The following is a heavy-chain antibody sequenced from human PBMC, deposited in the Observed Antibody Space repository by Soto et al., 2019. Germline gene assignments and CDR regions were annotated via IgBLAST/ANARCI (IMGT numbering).Heavy chain of an antibody. Sequence: GGSLRLSCAASGFTFSSYGMHWVRQAPGKGLEWVAVISYDGSNKYYADSVKGRFTISRDNSKNTLYLQMNSLRAEDTAVYYCAKDAGYARPAYYYYGMDVWGQGTTVTVSS. J-gene: IGHJ6*02. D-gene: IGHD2-8*01. V-gene: IGHV3-30*18. CDR2: ISYDGSNK. CDR3: AKDAGYARPAYYYYGMDV. CDR1: GFTFSSYG.